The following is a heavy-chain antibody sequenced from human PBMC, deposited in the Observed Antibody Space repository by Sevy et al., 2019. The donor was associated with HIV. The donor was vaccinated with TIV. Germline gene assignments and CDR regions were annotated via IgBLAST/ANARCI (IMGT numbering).Heavy chain of an antibody. CDR2: IKQDGSEK. CDR3: AREGWELLSYYYYYYMDV. J-gene: IGHJ6*03. D-gene: IGHD1-26*01. V-gene: IGHV3-7*01. Sequence: GGSLRLSCAASGFTFSSYWMSWVRQAPGKGLEWVANIKQDGSEKYYVDSVKGRFTISRDNAKNSLYLQMNSLGAEDTAVYYCAREGWELLSYYYYYYMDVWGKRTTVTVSS. CDR1: GFTFSSYW.